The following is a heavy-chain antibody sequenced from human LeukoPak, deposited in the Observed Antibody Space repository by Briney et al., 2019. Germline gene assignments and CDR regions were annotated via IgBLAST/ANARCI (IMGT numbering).Heavy chain of an antibody. V-gene: IGHV3-9*01. CDR3: AKARVEMATITLFDY. Sequence: PGGSLRLSCAASGFTFDDYAMHWVRQAPGKGLEWVSGISWNSGSIGYADSVKGRFTISRDNAKNSLYLQMNSLRAEDTALYYCAKARVEMATITLFDYWGQGTLVTVSS. CDR2: ISWNSGSI. CDR1: GFTFDDYA. J-gene: IGHJ4*02. D-gene: IGHD5-24*01.